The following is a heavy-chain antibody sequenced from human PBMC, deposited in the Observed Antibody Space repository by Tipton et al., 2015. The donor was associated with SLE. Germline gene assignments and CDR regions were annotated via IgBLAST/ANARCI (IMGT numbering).Heavy chain of an antibody. J-gene: IGHJ4*02. CDR3: ARDVWSGYYRRFDY. V-gene: IGHV3-33*08. D-gene: IGHD3-3*01. CDR1: GFTVSSCA. Sequence: SLRLSCAASGFTVSSCAMHWVRQAPGKGLEWVANIRSDGSNKYYADSVKGRFTISRDNSNNTMYLQMNSLRAEDTAVYYCARDVWSGYYRRFDYWGQGTLVTVSS. CDR2: IRSDGSNK.